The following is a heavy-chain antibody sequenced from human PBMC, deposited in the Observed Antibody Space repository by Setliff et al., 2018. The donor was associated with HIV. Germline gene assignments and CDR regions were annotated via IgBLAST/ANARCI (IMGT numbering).Heavy chain of an antibody. CDR1: GGSFSGYG. J-gene: IGHJ4*02. V-gene: IGHV1-69*13. Sequence: ASVKVSCKASGGSFSGYGLSWVRQAPGQGLEWMGGIMPIFGTANYAQKFQGRVTIIADASTNTVNMELSSLRSEDTAVYYCARGVDGSYRKFFDNWGQGTLVTVSS. CDR3: ARGVDGSYRKFFDN. CDR2: IMPIFGTA. D-gene: IGHD1-26*01.